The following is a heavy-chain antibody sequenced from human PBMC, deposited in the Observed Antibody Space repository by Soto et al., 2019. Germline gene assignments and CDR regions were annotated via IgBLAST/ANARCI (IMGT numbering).Heavy chain of an antibody. J-gene: IGHJ4*02. CDR2: ISYSGNT. D-gene: IGHD2-8*01. Sequence: PSGTPSPTPTVSGCSISNFYWSWIPQPPGKGLEWIGYISYSGNTNYNPSLKSRVSISVDTSKNQLSLNLTSVTAADTAVYYCARAPMVLSRSYFDSWGQGTPVTVSS. V-gene: IGHV4-59*01. CDR3: ARAPMVLSRSYFDS. CDR1: GCSISNFY.